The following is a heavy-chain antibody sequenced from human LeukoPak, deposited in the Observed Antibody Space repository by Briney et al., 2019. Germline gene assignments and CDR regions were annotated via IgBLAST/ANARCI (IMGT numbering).Heavy chain of an antibody. D-gene: IGHD3-10*01. CDR3: ARDTYYYGSGPTRAR. CDR1: GFTVSSNY. J-gene: IGHJ4*02. Sequence: GGSLRLSCAASGFTVSSNYMSWVRQAPGKGLEWVSVIYSGGSTYYADSVKGRFTISRDNSKNTPYLQMNSLRAEDTAVYYCARDTYYYGSGPTRARWGQGTLVTVSS. V-gene: IGHV3-53*01. CDR2: IYSGGST.